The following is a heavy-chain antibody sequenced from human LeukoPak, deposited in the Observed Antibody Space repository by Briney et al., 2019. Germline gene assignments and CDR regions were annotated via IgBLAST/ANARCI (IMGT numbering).Heavy chain of an antibody. CDR2: IDRYGDT. J-gene: IGHJ5*02. D-gene: IGHD6-6*01. CDR3: ASFQYSSSSYNWFDP. Sequence: SEALSLTCALYGGSFSGYHWSWIRQSPGKGLEWIGQIDRYGDTNYNPSLKSRVSISLDTSKNQFSLKLTSVTAADTAVYYCASFQYSSSSYNWFDPWGQGTLVTVSS. V-gene: IGHV4-34*01. CDR1: GGSFSGYH.